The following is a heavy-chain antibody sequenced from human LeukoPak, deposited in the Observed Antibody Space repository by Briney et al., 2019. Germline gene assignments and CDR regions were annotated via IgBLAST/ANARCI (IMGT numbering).Heavy chain of an antibody. Sequence: TGGSLRLSCAASGFTFSSYWMTWVRQAPGKGLEWVANIKKDGSEKHYVDSVKGRFTISRDNSKNTLYLQMNSLRAEDTAVYYCAKDQYIVVVIALLPVPFDYWGQGTLVTVSS. J-gene: IGHJ4*02. V-gene: IGHV3-7*03. CDR2: IKKDGSEK. CDR1: GFTFSSYW. D-gene: IGHD2-21*01. CDR3: AKDQYIVVVIALLPVPFDY.